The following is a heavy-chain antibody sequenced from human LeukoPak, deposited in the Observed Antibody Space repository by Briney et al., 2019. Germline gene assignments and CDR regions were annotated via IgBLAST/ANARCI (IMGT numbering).Heavy chain of an antibody. CDR1: GGSVXSXX. J-gene: IGHJ6*02. CDR3: ARHLGPGWHAMDV. V-gene: IGHV4-59*08. D-gene: IGHD2-15*01. CDR2: VYYSGST. Sequence: SETLSLTCTVSGGSVXSXXXSXXXXXPGXXLXWXGYVYYSGSTNYNPSLKSRVTISVDTSKAQFPLRLSSVTAADTAVYYCARHLGPGWHAMDVWGQGTTVTVSS.